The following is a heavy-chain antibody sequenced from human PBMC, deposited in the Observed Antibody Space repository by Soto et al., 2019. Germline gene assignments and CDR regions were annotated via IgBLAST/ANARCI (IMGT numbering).Heavy chain of an antibody. D-gene: IGHD5-12*01. Sequence: QVQLQESGPGLVKPSQTLSLTCTVSGGSISSGVYYWSWIRQHPGKGLEWIGYIYYSGSTYYNPSLKSRVTMSVDTSENQFSLRLSSVTAADTAVYYCARKDSGYGDYMDVWGKGTTVTVSS. J-gene: IGHJ6*03. CDR2: IYYSGST. CDR3: ARKDSGYGDYMDV. CDR1: GGSISSGVYY. V-gene: IGHV4-31*03.